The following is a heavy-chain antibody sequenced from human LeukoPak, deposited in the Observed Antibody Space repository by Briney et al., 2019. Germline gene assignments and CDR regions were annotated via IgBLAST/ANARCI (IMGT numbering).Heavy chain of an antibody. V-gene: IGHV1-18*01. CDR1: GYTFTSYG. Sequence: ASVKVSCKASGYTFTSYGISWVRQAPGQGLEWMGWISAYNGNTNYAQKFQGRVTITADESTSTAYMELSSLRSEDTAVYYCARDGTTVVTPGSEWFDPWGQGTLVTVSS. CDR2: ISAYNGNT. CDR3: ARDGTTVVTPGSEWFDP. D-gene: IGHD4-23*01. J-gene: IGHJ5*02.